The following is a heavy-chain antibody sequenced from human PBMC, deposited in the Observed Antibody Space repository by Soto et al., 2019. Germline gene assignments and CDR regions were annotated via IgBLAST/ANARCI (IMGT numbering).Heavy chain of an antibody. CDR3: LSLRYAFRRVGV. V-gene: IGHV3-11*01. Sequence: QVQLVESGGGLVKPGGTLRLSCAASGFTFSDYHMTWIRQAPGKGLECVSYISGGGGSTYYADSVKDRFTISRDNAKDSVYLQMNSLRAEDTAVYYCLSLRYAFRRVGVWGKGTTVTVSS. J-gene: IGHJ6*04. D-gene: IGHD3-16*01. CDR1: GFTFSDYH. CDR2: ISGGGGST.